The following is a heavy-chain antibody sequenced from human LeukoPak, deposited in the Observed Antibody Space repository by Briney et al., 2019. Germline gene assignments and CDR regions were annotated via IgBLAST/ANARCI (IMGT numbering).Heavy chain of an antibody. CDR3: ARIRGPWNGRVDY. J-gene: IGHJ4*02. Sequence: ASVKVSCKASGYTFTSYAMHWVRQAPGQRLEWMGWITAGNGNTKYSQKFQGRVTITRDTSASTAYMELSSLRSEDTAVYYCARIRGPWNGRVDYWGQGTLVTVSS. CDR2: ITAGNGNT. D-gene: IGHD1-1*01. V-gene: IGHV1-3*01. CDR1: GYTFTSYA.